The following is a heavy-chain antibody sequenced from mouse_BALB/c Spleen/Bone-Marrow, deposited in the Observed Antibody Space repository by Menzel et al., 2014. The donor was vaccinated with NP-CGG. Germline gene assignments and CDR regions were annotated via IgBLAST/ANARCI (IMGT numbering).Heavy chain of an antibody. CDR3: VRAARTFDY. CDR2: IDPANADT. Sequence: VQLQQSGAELAKPGASVKLSCTASGFNIKDTYIHWVKQRPEQGLEWIGRIDPANADTKYGPKFQGKATITADTSSNTVYLQFISLTSEDTAIYYCVRAARTFDYWGQGTALTVSS. J-gene: IGHJ2*01. D-gene: IGHD3-1*01. CDR1: GFNIKDTY. V-gene: IGHV14-3*02.